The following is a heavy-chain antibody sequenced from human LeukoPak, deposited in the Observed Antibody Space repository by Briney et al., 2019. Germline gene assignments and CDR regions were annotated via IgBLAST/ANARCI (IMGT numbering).Heavy chain of an antibody. Sequence: GGSLRPSCAASGFTFTIYSTNWVRQAPGKGLEWVAYISGSSTTIYYADSVKGRFTISRDNAKNSLYLQMNSLRAEDTAVYYCAREKVTTDYYYYGMDVWGQGTTVTVSS. J-gene: IGHJ6*02. CDR1: GFTFTIYS. CDR2: ISGSSTTI. CDR3: AREKVTTDYYYYGMDV. V-gene: IGHV3-48*01. D-gene: IGHD4-17*01.